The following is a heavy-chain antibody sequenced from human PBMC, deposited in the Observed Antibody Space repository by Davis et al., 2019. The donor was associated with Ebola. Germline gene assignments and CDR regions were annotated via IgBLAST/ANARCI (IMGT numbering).Heavy chain of an antibody. CDR1: GFTFTRYT. J-gene: IGHJ4*02. V-gene: IGHV3-30*18. D-gene: IGHD6-6*01. CDR3: AKDPSSSEPDY. Sequence: GESLKISCAASGFTFTRYTMNWVRQVPGKGLEWVAVISYDGSNKYYADSVKGRFTISRDNSKNTLYLQMNSLRAEDTAVYYCAKDPSSSEPDYWGQGTLVTVSS. CDR2: ISYDGSNK.